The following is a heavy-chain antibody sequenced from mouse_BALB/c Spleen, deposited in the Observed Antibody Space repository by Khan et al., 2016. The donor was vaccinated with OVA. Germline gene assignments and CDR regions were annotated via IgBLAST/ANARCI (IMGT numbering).Heavy chain of an antibody. J-gene: IGHJ3*01. CDR1: GYSITSEFA. CDR2: ISYSGNT. V-gene: IGHV3-2*02. CDR3: ARKDYYDYDPFPY. D-gene: IGHD2-4*01. Sequence: EVQLQESGPGLVKPSQSLSLTCTVTGYSITSEFAWNWIRQFPGNKLEWMGYISYSGNTRYNPSLKSLISITRYTSRNQFFLPLNSVTTEDTATYYCARKDYYDYDPFPYGGQGTLVTVSA.